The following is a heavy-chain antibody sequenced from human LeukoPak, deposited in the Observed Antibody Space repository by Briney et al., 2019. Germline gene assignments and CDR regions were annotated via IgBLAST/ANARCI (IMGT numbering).Heavy chain of an antibody. J-gene: IGHJ6*02. CDR3: ARGSVVAIGPHGV. CDR2: IYSGGST. Sequence: PGGSLRLSCAASGFTFSSYSMNWVRQAPGKGLEWVSGIYSGGSTDYADSVKGRFTISRDNSKNTLYLQMNSLRAEDTAVYYCARGSVVAIGPHGVWGQGTTVTVSS. V-gene: IGHV3-53*01. CDR1: GFTFSSYS. D-gene: IGHD2-21*01.